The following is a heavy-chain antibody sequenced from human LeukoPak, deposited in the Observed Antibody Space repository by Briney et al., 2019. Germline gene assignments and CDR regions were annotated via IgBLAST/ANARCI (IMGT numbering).Heavy chain of an antibody. V-gene: IGHV3-23*01. CDR3: XXGPKQQLVWGRASNGFDP. Sequence: GGSLRLSCAASGFTFSSYAMSWVRQAPGKGLGWVSNISGSGVSGGNTYYADSVKGRFTISRDNSKNTLFLQMNSLRAEDTAXXXXXXGPKQQLVWGRASNGFDPWGQGTLVTVSS. J-gene: IGHJ5*02. CDR2: ISGSGVSGGNT. D-gene: IGHD6-13*01. CDR1: GFTFSSYA.